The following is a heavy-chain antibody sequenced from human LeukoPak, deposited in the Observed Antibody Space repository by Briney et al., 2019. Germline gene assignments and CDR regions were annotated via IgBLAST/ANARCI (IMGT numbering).Heavy chain of an antibody. CDR2: INHSGST. CDR1: GGSFSGYC. CDR3: ARDSSSVDY. Sequence: SETLSLTCAVYGGSFSGYCWSWIRQPPGKGLEWIGEINHSGSTNYNPSLKSRVTISVDTSKNQFSLKLSSVTAADTAVYYCARDSSSVDYWGQGTLVTVSS. D-gene: IGHD6-6*01. V-gene: IGHV4-34*01. J-gene: IGHJ4*02.